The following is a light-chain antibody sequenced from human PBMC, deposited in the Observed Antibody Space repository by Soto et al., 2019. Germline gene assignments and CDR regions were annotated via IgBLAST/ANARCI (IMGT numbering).Light chain of an antibody. CDR1: QGISSW. Sequence: IQLTQSPSSLSASVGDRVTITCRASQGISSWLAWYQQKPGKAPKLLIYKASTLKSGVPSRFSGSGPGTELTLTITSLQPDDFATYYCQNYNSYSEAFGQGTKVDIK. J-gene: IGKJ1*01. CDR2: KAS. V-gene: IGKV1-5*03. CDR3: QNYNSYSEA.